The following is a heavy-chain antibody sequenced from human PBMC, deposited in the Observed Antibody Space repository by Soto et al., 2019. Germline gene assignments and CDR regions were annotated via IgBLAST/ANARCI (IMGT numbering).Heavy chain of an antibody. Sequence: PSETLSLTCAVYGGSFSGYYWSWIRQSPEKGLEWIGEIDHSGSTNQNPSLKSRVSISVDTSKNQFSLKLRSLTAADTAVYYRARGVPDAPDKYYFDSWGLGTLVTVSS. CDR3: ARGVPDAPDKYYFDS. CDR1: GGSFSGYY. J-gene: IGHJ4*02. V-gene: IGHV4-34*01. CDR2: IDHSGST.